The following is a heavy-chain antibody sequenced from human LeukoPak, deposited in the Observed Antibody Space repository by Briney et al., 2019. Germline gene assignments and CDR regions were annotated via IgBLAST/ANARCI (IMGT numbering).Heavy chain of an antibody. J-gene: IGHJ4*02. D-gene: IGHD4-23*01. CDR3: ANDEYGGIHRKSGY. V-gene: IGHV4-39*01. Sequence: SETLSLTCTVSGGSISSSSYYWGWIRQPPGKGLEWIRSIYYSGSTYYNPSIKRRVTISVDTSKNQFSLKLSSVTAADTAVYYCANDEYGGIHRKSGYWGQGTLVNVSS. CDR2: IYYSGST. CDR1: GGSISSSSYY.